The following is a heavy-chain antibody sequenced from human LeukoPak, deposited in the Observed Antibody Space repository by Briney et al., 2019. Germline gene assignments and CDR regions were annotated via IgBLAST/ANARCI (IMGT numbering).Heavy chain of an antibody. V-gene: IGHV4-39*07. CDR1: GGSVSNTNYY. CDR2: VSHSGST. J-gene: IGHJ5*02. Sequence: SETLSLTCTVSGGSVSNTNYYWAWIRQPPGKGLEWIGSVSHSGSTYYNPSLKSRVSTSVDTSKNQFSLKLFSVTAADTAVYYCARVPYYYGSGSGWFDPWGQGTLVTVSS. D-gene: IGHD3-10*01. CDR3: ARVPYYYGSGSGWFDP.